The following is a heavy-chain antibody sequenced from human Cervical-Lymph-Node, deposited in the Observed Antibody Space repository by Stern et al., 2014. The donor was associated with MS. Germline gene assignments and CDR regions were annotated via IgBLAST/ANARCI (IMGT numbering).Heavy chain of an antibody. CDR2: LYWDDDE. CDR1: GFSFSTSGVG. CDR3: AHGPSGYDSAGYYYGFDY. J-gene: IGHJ4*02. Sequence: QVTLKESGPTLVKPTQTLTLTCTFSGFSFSTSGVGVGRIRQPPGKALEWLALLYWDDDENYSPFLKSKTTISKVTPKNQVVLTMTNMDPVDTATYYCAHGPSGYDSAGYYYGFDYWGQGTLVTVSS. D-gene: IGHD3-22*01. V-gene: IGHV2-5*02.